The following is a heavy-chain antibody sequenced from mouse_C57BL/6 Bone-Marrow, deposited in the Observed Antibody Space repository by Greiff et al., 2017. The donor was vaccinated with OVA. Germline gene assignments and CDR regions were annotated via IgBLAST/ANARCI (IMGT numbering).Heavy chain of an antibody. CDR2: INPYNGGT. CDR3: ARGAGTVAMDY. J-gene: IGHJ4*01. D-gene: IGHD4-1*01. Sequence: EVQLQQSGPVLVKPGASVKMSCKASGYTFTDYYMNWVKQSHGKSLEWIGVINPYNGGTSYNQKFKGKATLTVDKSSSTAYMELNSLTSEDSAVYYCARGAGTVAMDYWGQGTSVTVSS. CDR1: GYTFTDYY. V-gene: IGHV1-19*01.